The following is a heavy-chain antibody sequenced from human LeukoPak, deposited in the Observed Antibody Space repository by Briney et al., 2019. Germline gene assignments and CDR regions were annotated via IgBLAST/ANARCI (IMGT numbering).Heavy chain of an antibody. CDR2: ISSSGSTI. D-gene: IGHD6-13*01. J-gene: IGHJ5*02. CDR1: GFTFSSYA. CDR3: AREQQLVRVLGNWFDP. Sequence: PGGSLRLSCAASGFTFSSYAMSWVRQAPGKGLEWVSYISSSGSTIYYADSVKGRFTISRDNAKNSLYLQMNSLRAEDTAVYYCAREQQLVRVLGNWFDPWGQGTLVTVSS. V-gene: IGHV3-48*04.